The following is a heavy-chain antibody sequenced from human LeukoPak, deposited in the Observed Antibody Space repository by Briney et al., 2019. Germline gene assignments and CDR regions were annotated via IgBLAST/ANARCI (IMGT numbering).Heavy chain of an antibody. V-gene: IGHV4-34*01. CDR2: INHSGST. CDR3: ARLVTMIVKTLNWFDP. J-gene: IGHJ5*02. Sequence: SETLSLTCAVYGGSFSGYYWSWIRQPPGKGLEWIGEINHSGSTNYNPSLKRRVTISVDTSKNQFSLKLSSVTAADTAVYYCARLVTMIVKTLNWFDPWGQGTLVTVSS. CDR1: GGSFSGYY. D-gene: IGHD3-22*01.